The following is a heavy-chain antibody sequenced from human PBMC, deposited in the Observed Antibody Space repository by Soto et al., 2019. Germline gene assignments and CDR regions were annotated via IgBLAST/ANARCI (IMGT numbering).Heavy chain of an antibody. J-gene: IGHJ6*02. V-gene: IGHV4-61*05. D-gene: IGHD3-10*02. CDR1: GASISSNDFS. Sequence: SETLSLTCTVSGASISSNDFSWSWLRQPPGKGLEWIGYIYHTDRRGTTYYNPSLKSRVTITVDRAKNQFSLKLTSVTAADSAVYYCAGSFDVCAYGMDVWGQGTTVTVSS. CDR2: IYHTDRRGTT. CDR3: AGSFDVCAYGMDV.